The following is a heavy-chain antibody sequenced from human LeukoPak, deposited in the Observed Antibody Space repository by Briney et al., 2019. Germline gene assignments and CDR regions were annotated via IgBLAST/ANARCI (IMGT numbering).Heavy chain of an antibody. Sequence: GGSLRLSCAASGFSVSSNHMNWVRQAPGKGLEWVSLFHNTGGTYYADSVKGRFTISRDNSKNTLYLQMNSLRAEDTAVYYCARVQGETLPTNAFDIWGQGTMVTVSS. CDR1: GFSVSSNH. D-gene: IGHD5-12*01. V-gene: IGHV3-66*01. J-gene: IGHJ3*02. CDR3: ARVQGETLPTNAFDI. CDR2: FHNTGGT.